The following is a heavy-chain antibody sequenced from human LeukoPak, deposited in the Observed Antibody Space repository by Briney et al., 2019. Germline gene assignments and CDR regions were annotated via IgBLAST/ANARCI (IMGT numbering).Heavy chain of an antibody. V-gene: IGHV1-18*01. J-gene: IGHJ4*02. D-gene: IGHD3-10*01. CDR3: ARKVHLLWFGEWSFDY. Sequence: ASVKVSCKALGYTLSRYGMSWVRQAPGQGLEWLAWISTDNGNTKYAQKFQDRVSVTTDTSTSTAYMELRSLRSDDTAVYYCARKVHLLWFGEWSFDYWGQGTLVTVSS. CDR1: GYTLSRYG. CDR2: ISTDNGNT.